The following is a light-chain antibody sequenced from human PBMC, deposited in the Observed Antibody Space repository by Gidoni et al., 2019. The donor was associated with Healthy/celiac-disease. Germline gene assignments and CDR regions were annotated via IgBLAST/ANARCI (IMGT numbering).Light chain of an antibody. J-gene: IGLJ2*01. CDR3: CSYAGSSTLV. Sequence: QSALTPPPSPSGPPGLSITISGTGTSSYVGSYNLASWYQQPPSKAPKLMIDEVSKRPSGVSNRFAGSKSGNTASLTISGLQDEDEADDYCCSYAGSSTLVFGGGTKLTVL. CDR1: SSYVGSYNL. CDR2: EVS. V-gene: IGLV2-23*02.